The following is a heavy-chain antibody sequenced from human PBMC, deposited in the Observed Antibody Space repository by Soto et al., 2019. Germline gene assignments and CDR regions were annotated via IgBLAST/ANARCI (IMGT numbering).Heavy chain of an antibody. Sequence: QVQLVQSGAEVKKPGSSVKVSCKASGGTFSSYAISWVRQAPGQRLEWMGGIIPIFGTANYAQKFQGRVTITADESTSTAYMELSSLRSEDTAVYYCARLSAEYSSSQYYYYGMDVWGQGTTVTVSS. J-gene: IGHJ6*02. V-gene: IGHV1-69*01. CDR2: IIPIFGTA. CDR1: GGTFSSYA. D-gene: IGHD6-6*01. CDR3: ARLSAEYSSSQYYYYGMDV.